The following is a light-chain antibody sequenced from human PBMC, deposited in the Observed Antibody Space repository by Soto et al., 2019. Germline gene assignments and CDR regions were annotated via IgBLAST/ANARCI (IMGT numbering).Light chain of an antibody. CDR2: EVS. Sequence: QSALTQPASVSGSPGQSITISCTGTSSDVGSYNLVSWYQQHPGKAPKLMIYEVSKRPSGVSNRFSGSKSGNTASLTISGLQAEDDADYYCCSYAGSSTFYVFGTGTEVTVL. J-gene: IGLJ1*01. V-gene: IGLV2-23*02. CDR3: CSYAGSSTFYV. CDR1: SSDVGSYNL.